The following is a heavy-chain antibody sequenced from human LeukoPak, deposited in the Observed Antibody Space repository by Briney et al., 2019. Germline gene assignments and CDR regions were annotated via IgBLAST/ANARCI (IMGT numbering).Heavy chain of an antibody. J-gene: IGHJ2*01. CDR1: GYTFTGYY. Sequence: GASVKVSCKASGYTFTGYYMHWVRQAPGQGLEWMGWINPNSAVTKYAQKFQGRVTMIRDTSIGTAYMELRRLRSDDTAVYYCARGPFCGGDCQGYFDLWGRGTLVTVSS. V-gene: IGHV1-2*02. CDR2: INPNSAVT. CDR3: ARGPFCGGDCQGYFDL. D-gene: IGHD2-21*02.